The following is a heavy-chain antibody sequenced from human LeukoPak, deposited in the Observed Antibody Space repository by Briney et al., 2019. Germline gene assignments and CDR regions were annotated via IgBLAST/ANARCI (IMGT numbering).Heavy chain of an antibody. CDR2: IIPILGIA. CDR3: ARGALGELDY. Sequence: ASVEVSCKASGGTFSSYAISWVRQAPGQGLEWMGRIIPILGIANYAQKFQGRVTITADKSTSTAYMELSSLRSEDTAVYYCARGALGELDYWGQGTLVTVSS. D-gene: IGHD3-16*01. V-gene: IGHV1-69*04. CDR1: GGTFSSYA. J-gene: IGHJ4*02.